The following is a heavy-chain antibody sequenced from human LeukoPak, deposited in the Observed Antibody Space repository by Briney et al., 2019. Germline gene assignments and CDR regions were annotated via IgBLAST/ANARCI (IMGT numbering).Heavy chain of an antibody. J-gene: IGHJ6*02. V-gene: IGHV3-23*01. CDR3: AKDHKWYYDFWSGYVASDV. CDR2: ISGSGGST. Sequence: PGGSLRLSCAASGFTFSSYAMSWVRQAPGKGLEWVSAISGSGGSTYYADSVKGRFTISRDNSKNTLYLQMNSLRAEDTAVYYCAKDHKWYYDFWSGYVASDVWDQGTTVTVSS. D-gene: IGHD3-3*01. CDR1: GFTFSSYA.